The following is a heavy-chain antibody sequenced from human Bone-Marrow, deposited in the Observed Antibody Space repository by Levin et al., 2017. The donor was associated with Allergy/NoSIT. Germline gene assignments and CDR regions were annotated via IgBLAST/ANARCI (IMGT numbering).Heavy chain of an antibody. V-gene: IGHV5-51*01. CDR1: GYSFNNYW. D-gene: IGHD2-2*01. J-gene: IGHJ6*03. Sequence: GESLKISCKTSGYSFNNYWIAWVRQMPGKGLEWMGIIYPGDSDTTYSPSFQGQVTISADRSISTAYLQWSSLKASDTAMYYCARQGCSSTSCQGGYYDYYMDVWGKGTTVTVSS. CDR3: ARQGCSSTSCQGGYYDYYMDV. CDR2: IYPGDSDT.